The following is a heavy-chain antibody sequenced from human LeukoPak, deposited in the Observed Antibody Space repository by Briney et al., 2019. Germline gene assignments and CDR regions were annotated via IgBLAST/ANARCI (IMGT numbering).Heavy chain of an antibody. J-gene: IGHJ4*02. CDR1: GFTFSNYW. Sequence: GGSLRLSCAASGFTFSNYWMHWFRQSPGKGLVGVSRINRDGRSTIYAHSVKCRFTISRHNAKNTMYLQMNSLRVEDAAVSYCVRGYSSGYRLDYWGQGTLVTVSS. V-gene: IGHV3-74*01. CDR3: VRGYSSGYRLDY. D-gene: IGHD3-22*01. CDR2: INRDGRST.